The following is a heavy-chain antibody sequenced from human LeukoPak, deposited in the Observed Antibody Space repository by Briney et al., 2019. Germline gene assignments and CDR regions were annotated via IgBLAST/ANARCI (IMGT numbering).Heavy chain of an antibody. J-gene: IGHJ5*02. D-gene: IGHD3-10*01. CDR3: GRDLIMS. Sequence: GGPLRLSCAASGFTFSSYGMHWVRQAPGKGLEWVAVICYDGSNKYYADSVKGRFTISRDNSKNTLYLQMNSLRAEDTAVYYCGRDLIMSWGQGTLVTVSS. CDR1: GFTFSSYG. CDR2: ICYDGSNK. V-gene: IGHV3-33*01.